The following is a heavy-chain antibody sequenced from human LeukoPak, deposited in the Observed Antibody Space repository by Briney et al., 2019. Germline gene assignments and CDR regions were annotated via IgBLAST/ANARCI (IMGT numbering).Heavy chain of an antibody. CDR3: ARGGDWPTEYYFDY. D-gene: IGHD2-21*01. V-gene: IGHV1-2*06. J-gene: IGHJ4*02. Sequence: ASVKVSCKASGYTFTVYYMHWVRQAPGQGLEWMGRINPNSGGTNYAQKFQGRVTMTRDTSTSTVYMELSSLRSEDTAVYYCARGGDWPTEYYFDYWGQGTLVTVSS. CDR1: GYTFTVYY. CDR2: INPNSGGT.